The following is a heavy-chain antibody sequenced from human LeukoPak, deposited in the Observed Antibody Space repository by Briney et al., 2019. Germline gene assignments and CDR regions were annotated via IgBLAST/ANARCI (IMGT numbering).Heavy chain of an antibody. CDR2: ISSSSSYI. CDR1: GFTFSSYS. CDR3: ARDLSYDILTGYYGRRGLLNYYYYYMDV. Sequence: GGSLRLSCAASGFTFSSYSMNWVRQAPGKGLEWVSSISSSSSYIYYADSVKGRFTISRDNAKNSLYLQMNSLRAEDTAVYYCARDLSYDILTGYYGRRGLLNYYYYYMDVWGKGTTVTVSS. V-gene: IGHV3-21*01. J-gene: IGHJ6*03. D-gene: IGHD3-9*01.